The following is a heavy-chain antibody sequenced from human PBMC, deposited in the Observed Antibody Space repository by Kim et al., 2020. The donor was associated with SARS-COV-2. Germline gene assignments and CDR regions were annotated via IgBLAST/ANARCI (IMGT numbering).Heavy chain of an antibody. J-gene: IGHJ6*02. CDR2: IKQDGSEK. CDR1: GFTFSSYW. D-gene: IGHD5-18*01. V-gene: IGHV3-7*01. CDR3: ARSSTAMGYYYYVMDV. Sequence: GGSLRLSCAASGFTFSSYWMSWVRQAPGKGLEWVANIKQDGSEKYYVDSVKGRFTISRDNAKNSLYLQMNSLRAEDTAVYYCARSSTAMGYYYYVMDVWGQGTTVTVSS.